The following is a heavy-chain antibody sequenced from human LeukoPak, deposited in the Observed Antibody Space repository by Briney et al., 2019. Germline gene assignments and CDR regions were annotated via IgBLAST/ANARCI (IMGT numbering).Heavy chain of an antibody. CDR2: INHSGST. J-gene: IGHJ5*02. V-gene: IGHV4-34*01. D-gene: IGHD6-19*01. CDR3: ARGTPKSLVLRTGTPQENCFDP. Sequence: PSETLSLTCAVYGGSFSGYYWSWIRQPPGKGLEWIGEINHSGSTNYNPSLESRVTMSVDTSKTQFSLKLSSVTAADTAVYYCARGTPKSLVLRTGTPQENCFDPWGQGTLVTVSS. CDR1: GGSFSGYY.